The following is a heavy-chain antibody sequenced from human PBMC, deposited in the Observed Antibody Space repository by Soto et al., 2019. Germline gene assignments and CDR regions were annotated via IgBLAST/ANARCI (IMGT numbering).Heavy chain of an antibody. J-gene: IGHJ4*02. D-gene: IGHD2-2*02. CDR1: GFTFSNYW. CDR3: ARATTAAAAILDY. Sequence: EVQLVESGGGLVQPGGSLRLSCAASGFTFSNYWMHWVRQAPGKGLVWLSRINSDGSITNYADSVKGRYTISRDNTKNTLYLQMNSLRAEDTSMFYCARATTAAAAILDYLGQGNLGTVSS. V-gene: IGHV3-74*01. CDR2: INSDGSIT.